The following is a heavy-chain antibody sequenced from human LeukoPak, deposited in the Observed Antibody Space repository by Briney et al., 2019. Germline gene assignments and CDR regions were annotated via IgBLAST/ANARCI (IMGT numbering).Heavy chain of an antibody. CDR3: ARDHSSSGWFHEY. Sequence: GASVKVSCKASGGTFSSYAISWVRQAPGQGLEWMGRTIPILGIANYAQKFQGRVTITADKSTSTAYMELSSLRSEDTAVYYCARDHSSSGWFHEYWGQGTLVTVSS. D-gene: IGHD6-19*01. CDR2: TIPILGIA. CDR1: GGTFSSYA. J-gene: IGHJ4*02. V-gene: IGHV1-69*04.